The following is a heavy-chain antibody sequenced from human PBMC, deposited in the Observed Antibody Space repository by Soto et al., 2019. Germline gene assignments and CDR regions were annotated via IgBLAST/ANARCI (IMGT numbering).Heavy chain of an antibody. CDR2: IDWDDDK. V-gene: IGHV2-70*01. D-gene: IGHD3-3*01. CDR1: GFSLSTSGMC. J-gene: IGHJ6*02. Sequence: SGPTLVNPTQTLTLTCTFSGFSLSTSGMCVSWIRQPPGKALEWLALIDWDDDKYYSTSLKTRLTISKDTSKNQVVLTMTNMDHVDTATYYCARIRKGSGYSHYYYYYGMDVWGQGTTVTVSS. CDR3: ARIRKGSGYSHYYYYYGMDV.